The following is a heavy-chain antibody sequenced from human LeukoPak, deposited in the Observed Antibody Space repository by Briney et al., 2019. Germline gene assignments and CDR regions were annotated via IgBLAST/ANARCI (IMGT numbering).Heavy chain of an antibody. J-gene: IGHJ4*02. V-gene: IGHV3-21*01. CDR2: ISSSSSYI. Sequence: GGSLRLSCAASGFTFSSYSMNWVRQAPGKGVEWVSSISSSSSYIYYADSVKGRFTISRDNAKNSLYLQMNSLRAEDTAVYYCARGEPGMSTYYDYVWGSYRYTGLDYWGQGTLVTVSS. CDR1: GFTFSSYS. D-gene: IGHD3-16*02. CDR3: ARGEPGMSTYYDYVWGSYRYTGLDY.